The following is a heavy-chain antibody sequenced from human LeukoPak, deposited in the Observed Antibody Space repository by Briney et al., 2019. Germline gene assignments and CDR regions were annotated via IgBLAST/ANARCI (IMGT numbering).Heavy chain of an antibody. J-gene: IGHJ4*02. CDR1: GFTFSSYS. D-gene: IGHD6-13*01. V-gene: IGHV3-48*04. CDR2: ITSSSSTI. Sequence: GGSLRLSCAASGFTFSSYSVSWVRQAPGKGLEWVSYITSSSSTIYYADSVKGRFTISRDNAKNSLYLQMNSLRAEDTAVYYCARGKGIAYFDYWGQGTLVTVSS. CDR3: ARGKGIAYFDY.